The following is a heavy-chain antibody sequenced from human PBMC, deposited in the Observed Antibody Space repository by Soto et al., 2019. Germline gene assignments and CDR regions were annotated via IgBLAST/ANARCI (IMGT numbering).Heavy chain of an antibody. D-gene: IGHD4-17*01. Sequence: GGSLRLSCAASGFTFSSYAMHWVRQAPGKGLEWVAVISYDGSNKYYADSVKGRFTISRDNSKNTVYLQMNSLRAADTAIYYCARQMTTVTDYWGQGTLVTVSS. CDR2: ISYDGSNK. J-gene: IGHJ4*02. V-gene: IGHV3-30-3*01. CDR3: ARQMTTVTDY. CDR1: GFTFSSYA.